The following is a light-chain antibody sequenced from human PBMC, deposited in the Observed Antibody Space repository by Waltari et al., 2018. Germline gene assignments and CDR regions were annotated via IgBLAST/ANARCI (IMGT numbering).Light chain of an antibody. Sequence: QSVLTQAPSVSAAPGQTVTISCSGTTPNIGNNYVSWYQQFPGAAHTIVIYDEKMRPSGIPDRFSGSKSGASATLGITGLHTGDEADYYCGSWDSSLGIGVLGGGTRLTVL. J-gene: IGLJ3*02. CDR1: TPNIGNNY. CDR2: DEK. CDR3: GSWDSSLGIGV. V-gene: IGLV1-51*01.